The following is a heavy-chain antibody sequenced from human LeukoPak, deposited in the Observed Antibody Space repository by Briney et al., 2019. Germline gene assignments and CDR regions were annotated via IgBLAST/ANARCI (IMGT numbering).Heavy chain of an antibody. CDR3: ARGGFNMVRGVITPSNSYFYYMDI. V-gene: IGHV3-69-1*01. J-gene: IGHJ6*03. CDR1: GFTFSAYS. D-gene: IGHD3-10*01. Sequence: GGSLRLSCAASGFTFSAYSMNWVRQAPGKGLEWVSSITSGDFVYFADSLKGRFTISRDNGKSSLYLQMNSLRAEDTAVYYCARGGFNMVRGVITPSNSYFYYMDIWGKGTTVTVSS. CDR2: ITSGDFV.